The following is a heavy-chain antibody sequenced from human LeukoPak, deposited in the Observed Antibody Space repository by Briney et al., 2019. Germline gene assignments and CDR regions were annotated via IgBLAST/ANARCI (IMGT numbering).Heavy chain of an antibody. J-gene: IGHJ4*02. CDR3: ARPGIVGATTPFDY. Sequence: PSETPSLTCTVSGGSISSYYWSWIRQPPGKGLEWIGYIYYSGSTNYNPSLKSRVTISVDTSKNQFSLKLSSVTAADTAVYYCARPGIVGATTPFDYWGQGTLVTVSS. CDR2: IYYSGST. CDR1: GGSISSYY. D-gene: IGHD1-26*01. V-gene: IGHV4-59*08.